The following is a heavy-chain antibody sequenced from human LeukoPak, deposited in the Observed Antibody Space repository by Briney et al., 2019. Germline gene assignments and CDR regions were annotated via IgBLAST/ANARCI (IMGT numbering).Heavy chain of an antibody. D-gene: IGHD5-12*01. J-gene: IGHJ4*02. V-gene: IGHV4-59*01. Sequence: PSETLSLTCTVSGGSIRSYYWSWIRQSPAKGLEWIGYIYYTGSSNYNPSLKSRVTISVDTSKNQFSLKLNLVATADTAVYYCVRGGVATIDYWGQGTLVTVSS. CDR3: VRGGVATIDY. CDR2: IYYTGSS. CDR1: GGSIRSYY.